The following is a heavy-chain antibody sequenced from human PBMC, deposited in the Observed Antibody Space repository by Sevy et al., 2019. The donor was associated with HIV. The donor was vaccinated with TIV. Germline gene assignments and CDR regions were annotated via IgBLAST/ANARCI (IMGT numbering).Heavy chain of an antibody. V-gene: IGHV1-8*03. Sequence: ASVEVSCKASGYTFTSYDINWVRQATGQGLEWMGWMNPNSGNTGYAQKFQGRVTITRNTSISTAYMELSSLRSEDTAVYYCAITTVTTGTFDYWGQGTLVTVSS. D-gene: IGHD4-17*01. J-gene: IGHJ4*02. CDR3: AITTVTTGTFDY. CDR1: GYTFTSYD. CDR2: MNPNSGNT.